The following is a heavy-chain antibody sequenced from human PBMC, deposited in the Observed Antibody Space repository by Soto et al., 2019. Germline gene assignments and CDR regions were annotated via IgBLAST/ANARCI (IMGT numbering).Heavy chain of an antibody. J-gene: IGHJ6*02. Sequence: GGSLRLSCASSVFTFSSYSMNWVRQAPGKGLEWVSSISSSSSYIYYADSVKGRFTISRDNAKNSLYLQMNSLRAEDTAVYYCARDEQLVAFHYYYGMDVWGQGTTVTVSS. CDR2: ISSSSSYI. CDR1: VFTFSSYS. V-gene: IGHV3-21*01. D-gene: IGHD6-6*01. CDR3: ARDEQLVAFHYYYGMDV.